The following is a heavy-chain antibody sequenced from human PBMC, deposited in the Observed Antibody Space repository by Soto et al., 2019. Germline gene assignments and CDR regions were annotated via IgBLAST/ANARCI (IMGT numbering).Heavy chain of an antibody. J-gene: IGHJ4*02. D-gene: IGHD6-13*01. CDR1: GGSISSYY. Sequence: QVQLQESGPGLVKPSETLSLTCTVSGGSISSYYWSWIRQPPWKGLEWIGYIYYTGLSNANPSLNSRVTMSVDTSKNQFSLKLSSVTAAATAVYYCASHSSHWPFFDFWGQGTLVTVSS. CDR3: ASHSSHWPFFDF. V-gene: IGHV4-59*01. CDR2: IYYTGLS.